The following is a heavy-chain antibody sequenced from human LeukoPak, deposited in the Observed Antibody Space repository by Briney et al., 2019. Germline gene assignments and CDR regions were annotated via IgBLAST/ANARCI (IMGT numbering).Heavy chain of an antibody. D-gene: IGHD3-22*01. CDR3: ARSVNPGYYDSSGYYRGAPYFDY. J-gene: IGHJ4*02. V-gene: IGHV5-51*01. CDR2: IYPADSET. CDR1: GYDFSTYW. Sequence: PGESLKISCKASGYDFSTYWIGWVRQMPGKGLEWMGTIYPADSETRYSPSFQGQVTISADKSINTAYLQWSSLKASDTAMYYCARSVNPGYYDSSGYYRGAPYFDYWGQGTLVTVSS.